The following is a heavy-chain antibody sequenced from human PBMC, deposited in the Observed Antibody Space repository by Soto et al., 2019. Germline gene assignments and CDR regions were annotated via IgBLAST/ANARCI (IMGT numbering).Heavy chain of an antibody. J-gene: IGHJ6*02. CDR3: AIARPYYDILTGYFVHDNSYYGMDV. Sequence: GGSLRLSCAASGFTFSSYAMSWVRQAPGKGLEWVSAISGSGGSTYYADSVKGRFTISRDNSKNTLYLQMNSLRAEDTAVYYCAIARPYYDILTGYFVHDNSYYGMDVWGQGTTVTVSS. CDR1: GFTFSSYA. V-gene: IGHV3-23*01. D-gene: IGHD3-9*01. CDR2: ISGSGGST.